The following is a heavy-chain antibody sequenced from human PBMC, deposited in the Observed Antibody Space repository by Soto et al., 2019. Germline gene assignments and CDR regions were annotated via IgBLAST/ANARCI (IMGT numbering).Heavy chain of an antibody. D-gene: IGHD3-10*01. J-gene: IGHJ6*02. CDR1: GGSISSITSY. CDR3: ARQSEYYYASGRAAPLYGMDV. V-gene: IGHV4-39*01. Sequence: PSVTLSLTCTISGGSISSITSYWGWIRQPPGKGLEWIGNVYYSGSTYSNPSLKSRLTISADTSKNQFSLKLSSVTAADTAVYFCARQSEYYYASGRAAPLYGMDVWGQGTTVTVS. CDR2: VYYSGST.